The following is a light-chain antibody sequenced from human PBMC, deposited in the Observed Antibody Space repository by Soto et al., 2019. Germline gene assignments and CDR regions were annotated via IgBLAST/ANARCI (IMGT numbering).Light chain of an antibody. CDR2: HAS. CDR1: QSVSSN. V-gene: IGKV3-15*01. CDR3: QQYNKWPLA. Sequence: EIVMTQSPATLSVSPVERATLSCRASQSVSSNLAWYQQKPGQAPRLLIYHASTRATGIPARFSGSGSGTEFTLTISILQSEDFAVYYCQQYNKWPLAFGGGTKVEIK. J-gene: IGKJ4*01.